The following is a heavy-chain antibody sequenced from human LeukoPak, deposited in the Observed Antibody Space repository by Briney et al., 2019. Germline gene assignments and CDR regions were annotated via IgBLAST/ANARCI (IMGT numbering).Heavy chain of an antibody. J-gene: IGHJ4*02. CDR2: IYYSGST. CDR1: GGSISSYY. Sequence: SETLSLTCTVSGGSISSYYWSWIRQPPGKGLEWIGYIYYSGSTNYNPSLKSRVTLSVDTSKNQFSLKLSSVTAADTAVYYCARDSRGYGSGSYYNFDYWGQGTLVTVSS. CDR3: ARDSRGYGSGSYYNFDY. V-gene: IGHV4-59*01. D-gene: IGHD3-10*01.